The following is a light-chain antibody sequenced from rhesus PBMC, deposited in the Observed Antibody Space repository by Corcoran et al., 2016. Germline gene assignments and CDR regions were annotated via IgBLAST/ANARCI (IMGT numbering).Light chain of an antibody. CDR1: SNDVGIYDY. V-gene: IGLV2-32*02. Sequence: QAALTQPPSVSGSPGQSVTISCTGTSNDVGIYDYVSWYQQYPGTAPKLMIYEVTKQPSGVSDRVSGSKSGNTASLTISGLQAEDEADYYCSSYAGSKTYIFGAGTRLTVL. CDR3: SSYAGSKTYI. CDR2: EVT. J-gene: IGLJ1*01.